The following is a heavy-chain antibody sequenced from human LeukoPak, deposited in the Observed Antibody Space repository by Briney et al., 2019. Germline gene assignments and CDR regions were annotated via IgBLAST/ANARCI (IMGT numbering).Heavy chain of an antibody. CDR3: ARVDTAMVGDY. V-gene: IGHV3-23*01. J-gene: IGHJ4*02. D-gene: IGHD5-18*01. CDR1: GFTFSSYA. CDR2: ISGSGGST. Sequence: GGSLRLSCAASGFTFSSYAMSWVRQAPGKGLEWVSAISGSGGSTYYADSVKGRFTISRDNAKNSLYLQMNSLRAEDTAVYYCARVDTAMVGDYWGQGTLVTVSS.